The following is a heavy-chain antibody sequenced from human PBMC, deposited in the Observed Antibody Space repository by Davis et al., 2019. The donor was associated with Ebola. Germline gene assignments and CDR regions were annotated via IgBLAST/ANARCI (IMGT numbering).Heavy chain of an antibody. Sequence: GESLKISCAASGFTFSSYSMNWVRQAPGKGLEWVSSISSSSSYIYYADSVKGRFTISRDNAKNSLYLQMNSLRAEDTAVYYCARDEFEGGTRTLDYWGQGTLVTVSS. CDR1: GFTFSSYS. J-gene: IGHJ4*02. D-gene: IGHD1-1*01. V-gene: IGHV3-21*01. CDR3: ARDEFEGGTRTLDY. CDR2: ISSSSSYI.